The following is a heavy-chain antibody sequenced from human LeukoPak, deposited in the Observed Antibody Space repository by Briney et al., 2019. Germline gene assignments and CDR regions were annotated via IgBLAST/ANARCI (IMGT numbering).Heavy chain of an antibody. J-gene: IGHJ3*01. D-gene: IGHD3-10*01. Sequence: GSLSLSCAASGFTFISYWMSGVRQAPGKGLEWVASIKRDGSQKYYVDSVKGRFTISRDNPENSLYLQMNSLRAEDTAVYYCARAREYGSGKPNAFDFWGQGTMVTVSS. V-gene: IGHV3-7*05. CDR1: GFTFISYW. CDR2: IKRDGSQK. CDR3: ARAREYGSGKPNAFDF.